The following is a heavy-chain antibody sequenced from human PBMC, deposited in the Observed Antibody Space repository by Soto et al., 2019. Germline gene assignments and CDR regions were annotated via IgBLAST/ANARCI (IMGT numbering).Heavy chain of an antibody. CDR3: ARDKPENYDFWSGYYTRWFDP. D-gene: IGHD3-3*01. CDR1: GYTFTSYG. CDR2: ISAYNGNT. Sequence: QVQLVQSGAEVKKPGASVKVSCKASGYTFTSYGISWVRQAPGQGLEWMGWISAYNGNTNYAQKLQGRVTMTTDTSTSTAYMELRSLRSDDTAVYYCARDKPENYDFWSGYYTRWFDPWGQGTLVTVYS. V-gene: IGHV1-18*01. J-gene: IGHJ5*02.